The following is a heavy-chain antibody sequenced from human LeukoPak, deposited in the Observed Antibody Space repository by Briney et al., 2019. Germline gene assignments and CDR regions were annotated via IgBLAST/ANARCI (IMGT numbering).Heavy chain of an antibody. V-gene: IGHV3-33*01. D-gene: IGHD3-22*01. CDR3: ARDTSSGYSYYFDY. CDR1: GFTFSSYG. Sequence: GGSLRLSCAASGFTFSSYGMHWVRQAPGKGLEWVAVIWYDGSNKYYADSVKGRFTISRDNSKNTLYLQTNSLRAEDTAVYYCARDTSSGYSYYFDYWGQGTLVTVSS. CDR2: IWYDGSNK. J-gene: IGHJ4*02.